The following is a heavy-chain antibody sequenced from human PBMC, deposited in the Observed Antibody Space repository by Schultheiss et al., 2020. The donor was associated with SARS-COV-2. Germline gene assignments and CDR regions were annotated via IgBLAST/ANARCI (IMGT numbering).Heavy chain of an antibody. J-gene: IGHJ4*02. CDR3: ARRAYSSGWGFDY. CDR1: GGSISSGGYY. Sequence: SETLSLTCTVSGGSISSGGYYWSWIRQHPGKGLEWIGYIYYSGSTNYNPSLKSRVTISVDTSKNQFSLKLSSVTAADTAVYYCARRAYSSGWGFDYWGQGTLVTVSS. V-gene: IGHV4-61*08. CDR2: IYYSGST. D-gene: IGHD6-19*01.